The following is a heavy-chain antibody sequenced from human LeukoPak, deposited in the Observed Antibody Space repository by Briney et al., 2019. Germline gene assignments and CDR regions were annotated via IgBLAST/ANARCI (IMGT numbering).Heavy chain of an antibody. V-gene: IGHV4-39*01. CDR3: ARQAARLRALENFFDY. CDR2: ISYSGST. J-gene: IGHJ4*02. D-gene: IGHD5-24*01. Sequence: PSETLSLTCTVSSGSISSSSYSWGWIRQPPGKGLEWIGSISYSGSTYYNPSLKSRVTISVDTSKNQFSLKLTSVTAADTAVYYCARQAARLRALENFFDYWGQGTLVTVSS. CDR1: SGSISSSSYS.